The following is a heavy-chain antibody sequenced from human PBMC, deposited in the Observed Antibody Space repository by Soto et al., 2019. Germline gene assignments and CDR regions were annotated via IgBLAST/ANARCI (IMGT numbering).Heavy chain of an antibody. V-gene: IGHV4-59*11. CDR3: ATHSVSGRMYSSGMDV. J-gene: IGHJ6*02. CDR1: GGSISGHY. CDR2: MYNSGST. Sequence: QVQLQESGPGLVRPSETLSLTCTVSGGSISGHYWSWIRQPPGKGLEWIGYMYNSGSTDYNPSLKRRVTISVDTSKHQFSLKLSSVTSADTPVYYGATHSVSGRMYSSGMDVWGQGTKVTVYS. D-gene: IGHD3-10*01.